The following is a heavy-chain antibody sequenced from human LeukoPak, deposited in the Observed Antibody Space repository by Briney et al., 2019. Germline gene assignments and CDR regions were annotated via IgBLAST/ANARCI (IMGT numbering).Heavy chain of an antibody. CDR3: ARAVGPFDY. V-gene: IGHV3-33*01. J-gene: IGHJ4*02. CDR1: GFIFSTYG. CDR2: IWFDGSEK. Sequence: GGSLRLSCAASGFIFSTYGMHWVRQAPGKGLEWVAVIWFDGSEKYYSDSVKGRFTISRDNSKSTLHLEMNSLRAEDTAIYYCARAVGPFDYWGQGTLVTVSS. D-gene: IGHD3-16*01.